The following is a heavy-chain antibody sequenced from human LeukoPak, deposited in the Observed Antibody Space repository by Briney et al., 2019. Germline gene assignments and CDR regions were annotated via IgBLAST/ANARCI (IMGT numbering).Heavy chain of an antibody. J-gene: IGHJ4*02. CDR3: ARHHGEMATIAFDY. CDR1: GGSTSSYY. V-gene: IGHV4-59*08. CDR2: IYYSGST. D-gene: IGHD5-24*01. Sequence: SETLSLTCTVSGGSTSSYYWSWIRQPPGKGLEWIGYIYYSGSTNYNPSLKSRVTISVDTSKNQFSLKLSSVTAADTAVYYCARHHGEMATIAFDYWGQGTLVTVSS.